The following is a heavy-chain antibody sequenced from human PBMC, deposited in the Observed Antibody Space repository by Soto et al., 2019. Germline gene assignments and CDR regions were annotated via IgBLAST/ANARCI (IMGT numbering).Heavy chain of an antibody. Sequence: QVTLKESGPVLVKPTETLTLTCTVSGFSLSNARMGVGWIRQPPGKALEWLAHIFSNDEKSYSTSLKSRLTISKDTSKGQVVLTMTNMDPVDTGTYYCARVAYRSGVCEKAFDYWGQGTLVTVSS. CDR3: ARVAYRSGVCEKAFDY. J-gene: IGHJ4*02. CDR2: IFSNDEK. CDR1: GFSLSNARMG. V-gene: IGHV2-26*01. D-gene: IGHD2-21*01.